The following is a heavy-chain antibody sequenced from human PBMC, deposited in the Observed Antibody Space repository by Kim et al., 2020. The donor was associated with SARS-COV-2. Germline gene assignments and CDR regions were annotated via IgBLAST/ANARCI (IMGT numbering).Heavy chain of an antibody. J-gene: IGHJ5*02. D-gene: IGHD3-10*01. CDR2: T. V-gene: IGHV4-59*01. Sequence: TNYNPSLKSRVTISVDTSKNQFSLKLSSVTAADTAVYYCAKEGSFGSGNWFDPWCQET. CDR3: AKEGSFGSGNWFDP.